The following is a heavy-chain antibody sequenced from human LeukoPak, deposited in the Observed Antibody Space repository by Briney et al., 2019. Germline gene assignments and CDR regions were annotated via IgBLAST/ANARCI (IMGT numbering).Heavy chain of an antibody. J-gene: IGHJ4*02. CDR1: GGSISSYY. V-gene: IGHV4-59*01. CDR2: IYYSGST. Sequence: SETLSLTCTVSGGSISSYYWSWIRQPPGKGLEWIGYIYYSGSTNYNPSLKSRVTISVDTSKNQLPLKLSSVTAADTAVYYCAREEGFFDYWGQGTLVTVSS. CDR3: AREEGFFDY.